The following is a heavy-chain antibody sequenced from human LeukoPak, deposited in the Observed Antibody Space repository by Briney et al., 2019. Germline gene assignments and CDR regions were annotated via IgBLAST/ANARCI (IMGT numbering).Heavy chain of an antibody. J-gene: IGHJ6*02. D-gene: IGHD3-10*01. V-gene: IGHV3-74*01. CDR1: GFTFSDYL. CDR3: ARSPAGTYTMDV. Sequence: PGGSLRLSRAASGFTFSDYLIHWVRQAPGKGLLWVSRVNRDGGPATYADSVKGRFTVSRDNAKSTLYLQMNSLRAEDTAVYYCARSPAGTYTMDVWGQGTTVTVSS. CDR2: VNRDGGPA.